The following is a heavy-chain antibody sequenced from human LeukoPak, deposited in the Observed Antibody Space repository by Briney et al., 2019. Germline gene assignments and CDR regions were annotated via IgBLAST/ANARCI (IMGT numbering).Heavy chain of an antibody. V-gene: IGHV3-30*03. D-gene: IGHD1-26*01. CDR1: GFTFSSYG. Sequence: PGRSLRLSCATSGFTFSSYGIHWVRQAPGKGLEWVALISYDGNNEYYADSVKGRFTISRDNSKNTLYLQMNSLRAEDTAVYFCAINQGPWELRDAFGYWGQGALVTVSS. CDR2: ISYDGNNE. CDR3: AINQGPWELRDAFGY. J-gene: IGHJ4*02.